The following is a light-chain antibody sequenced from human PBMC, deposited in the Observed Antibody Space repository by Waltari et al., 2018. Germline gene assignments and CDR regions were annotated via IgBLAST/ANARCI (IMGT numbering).Light chain of an antibody. V-gene: IGKV3-20*01. Sequence: EIVWPQSPDTLSFSTGASVTLSCRDSQSISKYLAWYQQKPGQAPRLLIYHASSRSTGIPDRCSGSGFGTDFSLTISRLEPEDFAVYYCQHYVSLPATFGQGTKLEIK. CDR2: HAS. CDR3: QHYVSLPAT. CDR1: QSISKY. J-gene: IGKJ1*01.